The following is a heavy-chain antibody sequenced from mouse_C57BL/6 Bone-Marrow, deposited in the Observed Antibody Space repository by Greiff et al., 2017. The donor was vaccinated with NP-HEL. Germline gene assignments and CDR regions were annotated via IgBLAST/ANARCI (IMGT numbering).Heavy chain of an antibody. Sequence: VQLQQSGAELVKPGASVKISCKASGYAFSSYWMNWVKQRPGKGLEWIGQIYPGDGDTNYNGKFKGKATLTADKSSSTAYMQLSSLTSEDSAVYFCARGEYGYDVGYFDVWGTGTTVTVSS. D-gene: IGHD2-2*01. CDR3: ARGEYGYDVGYFDV. CDR2: IYPGDGDT. V-gene: IGHV1-80*01. J-gene: IGHJ1*03. CDR1: GYAFSSYW.